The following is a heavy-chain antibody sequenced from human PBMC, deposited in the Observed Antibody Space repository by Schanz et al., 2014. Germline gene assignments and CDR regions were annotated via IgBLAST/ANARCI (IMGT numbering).Heavy chain of an antibody. J-gene: IGHJ6*03. V-gene: IGHV3-30*03. CDR2: ISFDGRNT. CDR3: ARPSDSSWYMDV. D-gene: IGHD2-21*02. CDR1: GITLSGYG. Sequence: QVQLVESGGGVVQPGRSLRLSCAASGITLSGYGLHWVRQAPGKGLEWVGFISFDGRNTGYAHSVKGRFTISRDNSKNSVSLQMDSLRPEDTAVYFCARPSDSSWYMDVWGKGTTVTVSS.